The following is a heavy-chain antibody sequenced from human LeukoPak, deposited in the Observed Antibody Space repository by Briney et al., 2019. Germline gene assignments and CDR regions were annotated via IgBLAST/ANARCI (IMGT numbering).Heavy chain of an antibody. J-gene: IGHJ4*02. CDR1: GGSSSSYY. CDR2: IYYSGST. V-gene: IGHV4-59*01. D-gene: IGHD5-18*01. Sequence: PSETLSLTGTGSGGSSSSYYWSWIRQPPGKELEWIGYIYYSGSTNYNPSLKSRATISVDTSKTPFSLKLSPISAADTAYYCVARGRKYTSGYRVTELGSGYSDYWGQGTLVTVSS. CDR3: ARGRKYTSGYRVTELGSGYSDY.